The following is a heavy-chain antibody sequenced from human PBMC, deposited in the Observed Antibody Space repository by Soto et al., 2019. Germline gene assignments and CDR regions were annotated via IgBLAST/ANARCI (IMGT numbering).Heavy chain of an antibody. J-gene: IGHJ4*02. Sequence: SGPTLVKPTQTLTLTCTFSGFSLSTSGVGVGWIRQPPGKALEWLALIYWDDDKRYSPSLKSRLTITKDTSKNQVVLTRTNMDPVDTATYYCAHHVAAYCGGDCYPYFDYWGQGTLVTVSS. CDR2: IYWDDDK. D-gene: IGHD2-21*01. CDR3: AHHVAAYCGGDCYPYFDY. V-gene: IGHV2-5*02. CDR1: GFSLSTSGVG.